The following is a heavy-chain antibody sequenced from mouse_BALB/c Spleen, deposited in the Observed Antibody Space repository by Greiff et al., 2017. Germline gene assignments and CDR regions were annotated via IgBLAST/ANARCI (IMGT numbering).Heavy chain of an antibody. CDR1: GFDFSRYW. CDR3: ARPHPQLGYAMDY. Sequence: EVKLVESGGGLVQPGGSLKLSCAASGFDFSRYWMSWVRQAPGKGLEWIGEINPDSSTINYTPSLKDKFIISRDNAKNTLYLQMSKVRSEDTALYYCARPHPQLGYAMDYWGQGTSVTVSS. V-gene: IGHV4-1*02. J-gene: IGHJ4*01. CDR2: INPDSSTI.